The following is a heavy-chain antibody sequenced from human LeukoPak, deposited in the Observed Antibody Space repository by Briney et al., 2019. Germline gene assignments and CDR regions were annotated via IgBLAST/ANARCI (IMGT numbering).Heavy chain of an antibody. CDR2: VGDSGGT. D-gene: IGHD3-10*01. CDR1: GFHFSNNV. V-gene: IGHV3-23*01. CDR3: AKTFPYGTTWFGFFDY. J-gene: IGHJ4*02. Sequence: GGSLRLSCAASGFHFSNNVMSWVRQAPGRGLDWLSAVGDSGGTYYADSVKGRFTISRDDLKNMVYLQMNSLRADDTAVYYCAKTFPYGTTWFGFFDYRGQGAPVTVSS.